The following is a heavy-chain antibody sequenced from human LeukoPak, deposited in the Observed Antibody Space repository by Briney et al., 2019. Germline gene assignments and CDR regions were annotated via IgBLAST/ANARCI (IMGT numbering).Heavy chain of an antibody. CDR2: IKQDGSEK. J-gene: IGHJ4*02. CDR3: ARDNVRDRGIAAAGTDY. CDR1: GFTFSSYW. V-gene: IGHV3-7*01. D-gene: IGHD6-13*01. Sequence: PGGSLRLSCAASGFTFSSYWMSWVRQAPGKGLEWVANIKQDGSEKYYVDSVKGRFTISRDNAKNSLYLQMNSLRAEDTAVYYCARDNVRDRGIAAAGTDYWGQGTLVTVSS.